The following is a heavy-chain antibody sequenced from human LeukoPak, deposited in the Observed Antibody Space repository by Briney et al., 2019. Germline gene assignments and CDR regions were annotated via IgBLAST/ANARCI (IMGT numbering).Heavy chain of an antibody. CDR1: GYTFTSYG. V-gene: IGHV1-18*01. D-gene: IGHD6-13*01. J-gene: IGHJ4*02. CDR3: ARDEKDSSSWYYVDY. CDR2: ISAYNGNT. Sequence: ASVKVSCKASGYTFTSYGLSWVRQAPRQGLERMGWISAYNGNTNNAQKLQGRVTMTTDTSTSTAYLELRSLRSDDTAVYYCARDEKDSSSWYYVDYWGQGTLVTVSS.